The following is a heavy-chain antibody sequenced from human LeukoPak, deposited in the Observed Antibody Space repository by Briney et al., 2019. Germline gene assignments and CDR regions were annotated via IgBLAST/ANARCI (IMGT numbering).Heavy chain of an antibody. CDR2: ISWNSGSI. Sequence: PGRSLRLSCAASGFTFDDYAMRWVRQAPGKGLEWVSGISWNSGSIGYADSVKGRFTISRDNAKNSLYLQMNSLRAEDTALYYCAKALYYYGSGSYPFDYWGQGTLVTVSS. CDR1: GFTFDDYA. V-gene: IGHV3-9*01. D-gene: IGHD3-10*01. J-gene: IGHJ4*02. CDR3: AKALYYYGSGSYPFDY.